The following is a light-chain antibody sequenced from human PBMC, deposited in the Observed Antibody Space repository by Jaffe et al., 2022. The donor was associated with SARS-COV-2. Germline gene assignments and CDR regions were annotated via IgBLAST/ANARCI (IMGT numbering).Light chain of an antibody. J-gene: IGLJ1*01. Sequence: QSALTQPASVSGSPGQSITISCTGTSSDVGNYNVVSWYQQHPGKAPKLMIYEVSKRPSGVSNRFSGSKSGNTASLTISGLQAEDEADYYCCSYAGTQNYVFGTGTKVTVL. V-gene: IGLV2-23*02. CDR3: CSYAGTQNYV. CDR1: SSDVGNYNV. CDR2: EVS.